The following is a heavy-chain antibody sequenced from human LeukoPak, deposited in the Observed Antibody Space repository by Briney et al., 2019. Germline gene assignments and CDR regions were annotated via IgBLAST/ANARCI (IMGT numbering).Heavy chain of an antibody. CDR3: ARAGGARSSWSY. J-gene: IGHJ4*02. Sequence: GGSLRLSCAASGFTFSSYWMNWVRQAPGKGLEWEANIKQDGSETYYVDSVKGRFTISRDNAKNSLNLQMNSLRVEDTAVYYCARAGGARSSWSYWGQGTLVTVSS. CDR1: GFTFSSYW. CDR2: IKQDGSET. V-gene: IGHV3-7*01. D-gene: IGHD6-13*01.